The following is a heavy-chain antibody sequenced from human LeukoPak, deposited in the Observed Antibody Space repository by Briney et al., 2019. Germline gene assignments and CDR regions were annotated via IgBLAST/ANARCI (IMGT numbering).Heavy chain of an antibody. V-gene: IGHV3-30-3*01. D-gene: IGHD5-12*01. CDR2: ISYDGSNE. Sequence: GRSLRLSCAASGFTFSRYAMHWVRQAPGKGLEWVAVISYDGSNEYYADSVKGRFTISRDSSENTLYLQMNSLRVEDTAVYYCARGIEYIGYVLEYGGQGTLVTVSP. J-gene: IGHJ4*02. CDR1: GFTFSRYA. CDR3: ARGIEYIGYVLEY.